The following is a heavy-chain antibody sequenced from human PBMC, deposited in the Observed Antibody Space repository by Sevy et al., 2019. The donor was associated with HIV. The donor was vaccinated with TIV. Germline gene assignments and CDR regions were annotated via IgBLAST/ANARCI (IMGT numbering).Heavy chain of an antibody. CDR3: ARDHGGIQDWYFDL. V-gene: IGHV3-53*01. Sequence: GGFLRLSCAASGFDVSNNYMSCVRQAPGKGLEWVSVIYTGGSTYYADSVTGRFTMSRDTSKNTVYLQMDSLSAEDTAVYYCARDHGGIQDWYFDLWGRGTLVTVSS. CDR2: IYTGGST. J-gene: IGHJ2*01. CDR1: GFDVSNNY. D-gene: IGHD3-16*01.